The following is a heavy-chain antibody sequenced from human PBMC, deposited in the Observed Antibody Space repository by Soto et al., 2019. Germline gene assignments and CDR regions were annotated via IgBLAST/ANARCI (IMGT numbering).Heavy chain of an antibody. V-gene: IGHV1-46*01. Sequence: ASVKVSCKASGYTFTSYYMHWVRQAPGQGLEWMGIINPSGGSTSYAQKFQGRVTMTRDTSTSTVYMELSSLRSEDTAVYYCARIVAPMDGYCSGGSCYSAYWGQGTLVTVSS. J-gene: IGHJ4*02. CDR2: INPSGGST. CDR1: GYTFTSYY. CDR3: ARIVAPMDGYCSGGSCYSAY. D-gene: IGHD2-15*01.